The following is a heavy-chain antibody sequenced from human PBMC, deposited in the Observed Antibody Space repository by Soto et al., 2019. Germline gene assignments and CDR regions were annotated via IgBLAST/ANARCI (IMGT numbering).Heavy chain of an antibody. CDR3: ATASTYYYDSSGPNWFDP. CDR1: GGSISSGGYY. V-gene: IGHV4-31*03. CDR2: IYYSGST. D-gene: IGHD3-22*01. J-gene: IGHJ5*02. Sequence: SETLSLTCTVSGGSISSGGYYWSWIRQHPGKGLEWIGYIYYSGSTYYNPSLKSRVTISVDTSKNQFSLKLSSVTAADTAMYYCATASTYYYDSSGPNWFDPWGQGTLVTVSS.